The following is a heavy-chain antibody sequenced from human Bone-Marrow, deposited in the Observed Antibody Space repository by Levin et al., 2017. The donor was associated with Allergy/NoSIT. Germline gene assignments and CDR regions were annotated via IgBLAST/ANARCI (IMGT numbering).Heavy chain of an antibody. CDR1: GYSFTSYW. V-gene: IGHV5-10-1*01. CDR3: ARYTVLWFGELSNDAFDI. D-gene: IGHD3-10*01. Sequence: GESLKISCKGSGYSFTSYWISWVRQMPGKGLEWMGRIDPSDSYTNYSPSFQGHVTISADKSISTAYLQWSSLKASDTAMYYCARYTVLWFGELSNDAFDIWGQGTMVTVSS. J-gene: IGHJ3*02. CDR2: IDPSDSYT.